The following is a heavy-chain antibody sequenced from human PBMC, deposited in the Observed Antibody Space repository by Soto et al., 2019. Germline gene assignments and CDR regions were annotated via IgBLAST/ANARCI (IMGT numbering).Heavy chain of an antibody. Sequence: QVQLQESGPGLVKPSQTLSLTCTVSGGSISSGDFYWSWIRQPPGKGLEWIGYIYYSGSTYYNASLQSRLTISVDTSKNQFSLKLSSVTAADTAVYYCARGRVRWYDITWGQGTMVTVSS. V-gene: IGHV4-30-4*01. J-gene: IGHJ3*01. D-gene: IGHD2-15*01. CDR3: ARGRVRWYDIT. CDR1: GGSISSGDFY. CDR2: IYYSGST.